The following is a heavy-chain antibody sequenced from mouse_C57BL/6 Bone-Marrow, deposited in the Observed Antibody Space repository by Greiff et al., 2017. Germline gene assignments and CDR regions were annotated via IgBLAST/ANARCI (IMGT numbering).Heavy chain of an antibody. V-gene: IGHV1-81*01. J-gene: IGHJ3*01. D-gene: IGHD2-4*01. CDR3: ASLRLRLAWFAY. CDR1: GYTFTSYG. Sequence: VKLVESGAELARPGASVKLSCKASGYTFTSYGISWVKQRTGQGLEWIGEIYPRSGNTYYNEKFKGKATLTADKSSSTAYMELRSLTSEDSAVYFCASLRLRLAWFAYWGQGTLVTVSA. CDR2: IYPRSGNT.